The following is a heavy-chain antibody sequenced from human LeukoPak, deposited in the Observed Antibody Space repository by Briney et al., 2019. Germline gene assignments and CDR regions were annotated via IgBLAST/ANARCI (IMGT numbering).Heavy chain of an antibody. D-gene: IGHD4-11*01. CDR2: IDFRGTNI. CDR3: ARDVDYSFDY. Sequence: GGSLRLSCATSGFTLSSYSMNWVRQAPGKGLEWVSYIDFRGTNIKYADSVKGRFTISGDNAKNSLYLQMNGLSDEDTALYYCARDVDYSFDYWGQGTLVTVSS. V-gene: IGHV3-48*02. CDR1: GFTLSSYS. J-gene: IGHJ4*02.